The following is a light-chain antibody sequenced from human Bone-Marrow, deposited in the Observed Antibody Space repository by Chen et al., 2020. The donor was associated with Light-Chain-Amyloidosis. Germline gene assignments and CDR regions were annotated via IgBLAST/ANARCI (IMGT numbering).Light chain of an antibody. Sequence: SYVLTQPSSVSVAPGQTATIDCGGNNIGSTSVHWYQQTPGQAPLLVVYDDSDRPSGIPERVSCSNSGNTATLTISRVEAGDEADYYCQVWDRSSDRPVFGGGTKLTVL. V-gene: IGLV3-21*02. CDR3: QVWDRSSDRPV. CDR1: NIGSTS. J-gene: IGLJ3*02. CDR2: DDS.